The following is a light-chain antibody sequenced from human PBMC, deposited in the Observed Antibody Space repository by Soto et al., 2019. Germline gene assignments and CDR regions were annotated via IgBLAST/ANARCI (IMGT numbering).Light chain of an antibody. Sequence: QSALTQPASVSGSPGQSITISCTGTSSDVGSYNLVSWYQQHPGKAPKLMIYEGSKRPSGVSNRFSGSKSGNTASVTISGLQAEDEADYYCCSYAGSSTYVVFGGGTKPTVL. CDR3: CSYAGSSTYVV. V-gene: IGLV2-23*01. J-gene: IGLJ2*01. CDR1: SSDVGSYNL. CDR2: EGS.